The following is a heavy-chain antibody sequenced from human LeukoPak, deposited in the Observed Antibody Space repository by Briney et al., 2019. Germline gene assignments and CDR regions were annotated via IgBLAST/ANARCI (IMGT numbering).Heavy chain of an antibody. J-gene: IGHJ5*02. Sequence: ASVNVSCTASGYSFTAFHIHWVRQAPGQGLEWMGWINPDGGGTIFAQRFQGRVTMTRDTSISTAYMALTSLRSDDTAVYYCARSHDYTNYVGPWGQGTLVTVSS. D-gene: IGHD4-11*01. CDR2: INPDGGGT. CDR3: ARSHDYTNYVGP. V-gene: IGHV1-2*02. CDR1: GYSFTAFH.